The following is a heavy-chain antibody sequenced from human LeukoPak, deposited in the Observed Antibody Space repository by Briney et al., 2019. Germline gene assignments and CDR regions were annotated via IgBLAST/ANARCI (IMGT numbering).Heavy chain of an antibody. D-gene: IGHD2-15*01. J-gene: IGHJ4*02. CDR1: GGTFSSYA. CDR3: ARGEAATPMAWPDY. Sequence: SVKVSCKASGGTFSSYAISWVRQAPGQGLDWMGGIIPIFGTTNYAQKFQGRVTITADESTSTAYMELSSLRSEDTAVYYCARGEAATPMAWPDYWGQGTLVTVSS. CDR2: IIPIFGTT. V-gene: IGHV1-69*13.